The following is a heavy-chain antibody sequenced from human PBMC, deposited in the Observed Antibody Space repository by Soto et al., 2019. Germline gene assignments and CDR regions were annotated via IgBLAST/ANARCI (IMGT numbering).Heavy chain of an antibody. Sequence: EVQLLESGGGLVQPGGSLRLSCAASGFTFSSYAMSWVRQAPGKGLEWVSAISGSGGSTYYADSVKGRFTISRDNYKNTLYLQIISLRDEDMAVYYCAKWTAWNYDFSSGSHPAHKDVGVKGTTVNV. CDR3: AKWTAWNYDFSSGSHPAHKDV. CDR2: ISGSGGST. D-gene: IGHD3-3*01. J-gene: IGHJ6*03. CDR1: GFTFSSYA. V-gene: IGHV3-23*01.